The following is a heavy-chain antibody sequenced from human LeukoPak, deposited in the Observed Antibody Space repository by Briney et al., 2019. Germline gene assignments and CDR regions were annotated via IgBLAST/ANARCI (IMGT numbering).Heavy chain of an antibody. J-gene: IGHJ5*02. Sequence: SVKVSCKASGGTFSSYAISWVRQAPGQGLERMGGIIPIFGTANYAQKFQGRVTITADESTSTAYMELSSLRSEDTAVYYCASQRSGYCSSTSCYGDRYNWFDPWGQGTLVTVSS. CDR2: IIPIFGTA. V-gene: IGHV1-69*01. CDR3: ASQRSGYCSSTSCYGDRYNWFDP. CDR1: GGTFSSYA. D-gene: IGHD2-2*01.